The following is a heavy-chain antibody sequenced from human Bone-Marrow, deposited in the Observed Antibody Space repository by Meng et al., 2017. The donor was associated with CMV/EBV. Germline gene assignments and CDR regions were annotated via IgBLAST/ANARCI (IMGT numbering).Heavy chain of an antibody. D-gene: IGHD6-19*01. V-gene: IGHV4-34*01. CDR2: INHSGST. CDR1: GWFFSGYY. J-gene: IGHJ4*02. Sequence: QVPLQHVGQGLLPPPEPRSLTVAFYGWFFSGYYWSWIRQPPGKGLEWIGEINHSGSTNYNPSLKSRVTISVDTSKNQFSLKLSSVTAADTAVYYCARAQAVAGRFCVYWGQGTLVTVSS. CDR3: ARAQAVAGRFCVY.